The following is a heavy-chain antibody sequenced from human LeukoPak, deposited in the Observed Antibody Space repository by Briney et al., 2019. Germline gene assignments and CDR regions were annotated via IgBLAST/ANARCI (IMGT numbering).Heavy chain of an antibody. CDR2: MYYDGSS. D-gene: IGHD1-26*01. CDR3: ARRSDSGSDDGEDYFDY. J-gene: IGHJ4*02. CDR1: GGSINSGTFY. Sequence: ETLSLACTVSGGSINSGTFYWGWIRQPPGKGLEWIGSMYYDGSSYYNPSLRSRVTTSVDTSKNQFSLKLTSVTAADTAVYFCARRSDSGSDDGEDYFDYWGQGTLVTVSS. V-gene: IGHV4-39*01.